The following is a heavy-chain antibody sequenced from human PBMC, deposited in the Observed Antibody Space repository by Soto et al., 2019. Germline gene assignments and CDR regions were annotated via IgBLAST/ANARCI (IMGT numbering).Heavy chain of an antibody. V-gene: IGHV1-69*19. D-gene: IGHD3-10*01. CDR2: ISPMFGAG. CDR3: AREVQVHTPAFVY. CDR1: GGTFNTYA. J-gene: IGHJ4*02. Sequence: QVQLVQSGAEMKKPGSSVQVSCQSSGGTFNTYAMNWVRQAPGQGPEWMGDISPMFGAGNYAPKFQGRVTITADESTGTSYMQLSSLTSEDTALYFCAREVQVHTPAFVYWGQGTLVTVSS.